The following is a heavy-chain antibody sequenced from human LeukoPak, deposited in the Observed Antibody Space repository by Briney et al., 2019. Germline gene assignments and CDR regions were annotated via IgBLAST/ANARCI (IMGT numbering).Heavy chain of an antibody. V-gene: IGHV1-18*01. Sequence: ASVKVSCKASGYTFTSYGISWVRQAPGQGLEWMGWISAYNGNTNYAQKLQGRVTMTTDTSTSTAYMELRSLRSDDTAVYYCARDLKYSSSWYTLFDYWGQGTLVTVSS. CDR1: GYTFTSYG. CDR2: ISAYNGNT. J-gene: IGHJ4*02. CDR3: ARDLKYSSSWYTLFDY. D-gene: IGHD6-13*01.